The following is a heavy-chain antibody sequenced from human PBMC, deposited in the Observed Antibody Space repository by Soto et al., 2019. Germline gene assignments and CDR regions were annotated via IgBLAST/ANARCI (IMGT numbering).Heavy chain of an antibody. V-gene: IGHV1-46*01. CDR1: GYTFTSYY. CDR2: INPSGGST. J-gene: IGHJ4*02. CDR3: ARGGYCGGDCYPSTFDY. Sequence: ASVKVSCKASGYTFTSYYMHWVRQAPGQGLEWMGIINPSGGSTSYAQKFQGRVTMTRDTSTSTVYMELSSLRSEDTAVYYCARGGYCGGDCYPSTFDYWGQGTLVTVST. D-gene: IGHD2-21*02.